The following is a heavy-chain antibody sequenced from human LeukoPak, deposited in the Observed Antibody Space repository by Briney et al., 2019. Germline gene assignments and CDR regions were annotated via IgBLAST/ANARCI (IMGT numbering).Heavy chain of an antibody. CDR1: GYAFADYY. CDR3: ARDIILDS. Sequence: ASVKVSCKTSGYAFADYYLTWVRQAPGQGFEWLGWINPKTGVTKYAQNLLGRVTMTSDTSISTAYMELSRLTSDDTALYFCARDIILDSWGQGTLVTVSS. J-gene: IGHJ5*01. CDR2: INPKTGVT. D-gene: IGHD1-14*01. V-gene: IGHV1-2*02.